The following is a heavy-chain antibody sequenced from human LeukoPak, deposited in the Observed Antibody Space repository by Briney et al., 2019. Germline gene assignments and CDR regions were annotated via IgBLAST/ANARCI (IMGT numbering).Heavy chain of an antibody. Sequence: SETLSLTCTVSGVSISSYYWSWIRQPPGKGLEWIGRVFTSGIISGNTNYNPSLKSRVTMSVDSSKNQFSLKLRSVTAADTAVYYCARDRYYYDSSSYFSAFDTWGQGTMVTVSS. D-gene: IGHD3-22*01. V-gene: IGHV4-4*07. CDR1: GVSISSYY. CDR2: VFTSGIISGNT. CDR3: ARDRYYYDSSSYFSAFDT. J-gene: IGHJ3*02.